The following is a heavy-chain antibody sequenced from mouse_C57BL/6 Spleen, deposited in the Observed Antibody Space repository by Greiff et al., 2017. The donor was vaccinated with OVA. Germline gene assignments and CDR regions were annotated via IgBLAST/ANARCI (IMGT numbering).Heavy chain of an antibody. D-gene: IGHD1-1*02. Sequence: QVQLQQSGAELVRPGASVKLSCKAFGYTFTDYYINWVKQRPGQGLEWIARIYPGSGNTYYNEKFKGKATLTAEKSSSTAYMQLSSLTSEDSAVYFCAREGITMMDYWGQGTSVTVSS. CDR1: GYTFTDYY. V-gene: IGHV1-76*01. CDR2: IYPGSGNT. CDR3: AREGITMMDY. J-gene: IGHJ4*01.